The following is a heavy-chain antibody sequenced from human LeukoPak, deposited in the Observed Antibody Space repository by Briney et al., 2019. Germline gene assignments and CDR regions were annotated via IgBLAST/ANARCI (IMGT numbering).Heavy chain of an antibody. J-gene: IGHJ2*01. V-gene: IGHV4-61*02. CDR1: GGSISSGSYY. D-gene: IGHD3-16*01. CDR3: ARWGEVYWYFDL. Sequence: SQTLSPTCTVSGGSISSGSYYWSWIRQPAGKGLEWIGRIHTSGSTNYNPSLKSRVTISVDTSKNQFSLKLSSVTAADTAVYYCARWGEVYWYFDLWGRGTLVTVSS. CDR2: IHTSGST.